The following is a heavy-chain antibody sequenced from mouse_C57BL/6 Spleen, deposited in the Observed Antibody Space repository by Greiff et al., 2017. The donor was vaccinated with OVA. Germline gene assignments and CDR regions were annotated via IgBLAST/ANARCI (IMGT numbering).Heavy chain of an antibody. CDR1: GFTFSDYG. CDR2: ISSGSSTI. Sequence: EVMLVESGGGLVKPGGSLKLSCAASGFTFSDYGMHWVRQAPEKGLEWVAYISSGSSTIYYADTVKGRFTISRDNAKNTLFLQMTSLRSEDTAMYYCARWGYYGFAYWGQGTLVTVSA. V-gene: IGHV5-17*01. CDR3: ARWGYYGFAY. J-gene: IGHJ3*01. D-gene: IGHD2-1*01.